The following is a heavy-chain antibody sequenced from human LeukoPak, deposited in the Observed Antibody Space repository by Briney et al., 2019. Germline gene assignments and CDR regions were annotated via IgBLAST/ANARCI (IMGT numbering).Heavy chain of an antibody. V-gene: IGHV4-34*01. Sequence: PSETLSLTCAVYGGSLSGYHWNWIRQRPGKGLEWIGEINHSGGTNYSPSFRSRVTISVDTSKSLFSLKLSSVTAADTAVYYCARQEIVVVPAATNAFDIWGQGTMVTVSS. J-gene: IGHJ3*02. CDR3: ARQEIVVVPAATNAFDI. D-gene: IGHD2-2*01. CDR1: GGSLSGYH. CDR2: INHSGGT.